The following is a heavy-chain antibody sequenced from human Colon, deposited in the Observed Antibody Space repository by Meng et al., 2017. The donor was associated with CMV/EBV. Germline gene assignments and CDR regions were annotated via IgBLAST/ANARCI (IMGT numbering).Heavy chain of an antibody. CDR3: ARGLFDIVVVPAARGCNWFDP. CDR1: GFTFSSYA. J-gene: IGHJ5*02. Sequence: GGSLKISCAASGFTFSSYAMHWVRQAPGKGLEWVAVISYDGSNKYYADSVKGRFTISRDNSKNTLYLQMNSLRAEDTAVYYCARGLFDIVVVPAARGCNWFDPWGQGTLVTVSS. D-gene: IGHD2-2*01. CDR2: ISYDGSNK. V-gene: IGHV3-30-3*01.